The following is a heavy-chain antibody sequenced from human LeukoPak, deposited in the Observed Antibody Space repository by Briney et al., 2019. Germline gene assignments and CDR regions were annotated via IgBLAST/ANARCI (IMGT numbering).Heavy chain of an antibody. V-gene: IGHV4-39*01. CDR3: ARLSSDGGTYFHN. CDR2: IYYSGST. Sequence: SETLSLTCTVSGGSISSSSYYWGWIRQPPGKGLEWIGSIYYSGSTYYNPSLKSRVTISVDTSKNQFSVKLNSVTAADTAVYYCARLSSDGGTYFHNWGQGTLVTVSS. J-gene: IGHJ4*02. CDR1: GGSISSSSYY. D-gene: IGHD6-25*01.